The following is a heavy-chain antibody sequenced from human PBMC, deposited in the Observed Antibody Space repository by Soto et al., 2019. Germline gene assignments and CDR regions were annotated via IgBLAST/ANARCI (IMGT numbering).Heavy chain of an antibody. V-gene: IGHV3-9*01. Sequence: EVQLVESGGGLVQPGRSLRLSCAASGFTFDDYAMHWVRQAPGKGLEWVSGISWNSGSIGYADSVKGRFTISRDNAKNSLYLQMNSLRAEDTALYYCAKGRGDSGYYSLFDYWGRGTLVTVSS. CDR1: GFTFDDYA. CDR3: AKGRGDSGYYSLFDY. D-gene: IGHD3-22*01. CDR2: ISWNSGSI. J-gene: IGHJ4*02.